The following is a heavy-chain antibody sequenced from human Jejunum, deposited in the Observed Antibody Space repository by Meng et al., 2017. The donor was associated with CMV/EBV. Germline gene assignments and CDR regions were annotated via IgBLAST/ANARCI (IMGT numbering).Heavy chain of an antibody. V-gene: IGHV3-13*01. CDR1: GFTFSKYD. Sequence: SGFTFSKYDMHWIRQTGKGLEWVSAIGSAGDTYYPDSVKGRFTISRENAKNSLYLQMNSLGAGDTAVYYCARGGSDYRNSDWLDPWGHGTLVTVSS. CDR2: IGSAGDT. J-gene: IGHJ5*02. CDR3: ARGGSDYRNSDWLDP. D-gene: IGHD4-11*01.